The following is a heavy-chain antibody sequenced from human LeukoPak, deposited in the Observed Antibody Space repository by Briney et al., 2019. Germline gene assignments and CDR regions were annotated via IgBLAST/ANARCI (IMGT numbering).Heavy chain of an antibody. D-gene: IGHD6-13*01. CDR1: GYTFTGYY. Sequence: ASVKVSCKTSGYTFTGYYMHRVRQAPGQGLEWMGWINPNSGGTNYAQKFQGRVTMTGDTSISTAYMELSRLRSDDTAVYYCAKAGAALRDAFDIWGQGTMVTVSS. CDR2: INPNSGGT. V-gene: IGHV1-2*02. J-gene: IGHJ3*02. CDR3: AKAGAALRDAFDI.